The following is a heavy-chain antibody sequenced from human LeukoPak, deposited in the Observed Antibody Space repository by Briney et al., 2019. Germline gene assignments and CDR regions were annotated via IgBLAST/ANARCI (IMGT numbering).Heavy chain of an antibody. Sequence: SSVKVSCKASGGTFSSYAISWVRQAPGQGLEWMGGIIPIFGTANYAQKFQGRVTITTDESTSTAYMELSSLRSEDTAVYYCAGIVAKGAGEYYFDYWGQGTLVTVSS. CDR1: GGTFSSYA. J-gene: IGHJ4*02. V-gene: IGHV1-69*05. D-gene: IGHD1-26*01. CDR2: IIPIFGTA. CDR3: AGIVAKGAGEYYFDY.